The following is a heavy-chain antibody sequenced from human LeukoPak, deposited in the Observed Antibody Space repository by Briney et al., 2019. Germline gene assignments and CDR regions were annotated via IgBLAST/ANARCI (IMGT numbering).Heavy chain of an antibody. V-gene: IGHV3-30-3*01. Sequence: GRSLRLSCAASGSTFSSYAMHWIRQAPGKGLEWVALISYDGSNKYYADSVKGRFTISRDNSKNTLYLHMNSLRAEDTAVYYCARDPEYSTSSGPGFYDYWGQGTLVTVSS. CDR3: ARDPEYSTSSGPGFYDY. CDR1: GSTFSSYA. D-gene: IGHD6-6*01. J-gene: IGHJ4*02. CDR2: ISYDGSNK.